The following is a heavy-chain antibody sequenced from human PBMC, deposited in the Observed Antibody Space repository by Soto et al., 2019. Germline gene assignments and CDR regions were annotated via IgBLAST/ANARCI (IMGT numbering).Heavy chain of an antibody. Sequence: LSLTCSVSGLSISSSDYYWAWIRQPPGKGLEWIGSIDYNGVTYSNPSLKGRVTISKDTSKNKFSLQLTSVTAADTAFYYCGRVLVAATRHTGPDYWGHGTQVTVYS. D-gene: IGHD2-15*01. CDR1: GLSISSSDYY. CDR2: IDYNGVT. CDR3: GRVLVAATRHTGPDY. V-gene: IGHV4-39*02. J-gene: IGHJ4*01.